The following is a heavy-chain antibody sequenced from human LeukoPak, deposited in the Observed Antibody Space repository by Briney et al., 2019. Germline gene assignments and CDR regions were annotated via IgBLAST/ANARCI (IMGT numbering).Heavy chain of an antibody. CDR2: ISSDESKT. V-gene: IGHV3-30*01. CDR3: ARDDTYWYDWGSSGPHYFDY. D-gene: IGHD3-16*01. J-gene: IGHJ4*02. Sequence: GESLTLSCAVSGSFFSNYAMHWVRHAPGNGLEWVALISSDESKTYHEDSVKGRFSISRDNSDKTLYMQLNSLRAEDTSVYYCARDDTYWYDWGSSGPHYFDYWGQGTLVTVSS. CDR1: GSFFSNYA.